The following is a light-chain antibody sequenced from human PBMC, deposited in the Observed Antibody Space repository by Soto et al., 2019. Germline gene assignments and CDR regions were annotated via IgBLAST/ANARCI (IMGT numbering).Light chain of an antibody. CDR2: DVS. CDR1: SSDVGGYNY. CDR3: SEYTSSSTYV. J-gene: IGLJ1*01. V-gene: IGLV2-14*01. Sequence: QSALTQPASVSGSPGQSITISCTGTSSDVGGYNYVSWYQQHPGKAPKLMIYDVSNRPSGVSNRFSGSKSGNTASLTISGLQAEDEADYSCSEYTSSSTYVFGTRTKVT.